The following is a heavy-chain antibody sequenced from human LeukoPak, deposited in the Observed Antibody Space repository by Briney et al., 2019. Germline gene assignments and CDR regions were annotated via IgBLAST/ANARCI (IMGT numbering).Heavy chain of an antibody. D-gene: IGHD4-23*01. CDR3: ARYGGQSEFDY. CDR1: GGSITSSGYY. V-gene: IGHV4-39*01. Sequence: SETLSLTCTVSGGSITSSGYYWGWIRQPPGKGLEWIASIHYSGITYYNPSLKSRVTISVDTSKNQFSLKLSSVTAADTAVYYCARYGGQSEFDYWGQGTLVTVSS. CDR2: IHYSGIT. J-gene: IGHJ4*02.